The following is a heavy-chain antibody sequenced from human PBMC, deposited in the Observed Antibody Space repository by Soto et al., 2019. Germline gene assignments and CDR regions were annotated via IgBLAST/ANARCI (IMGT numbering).Heavy chain of an antibody. CDR2: IYHTGTT. Sequence: QVQLQEAGSRLVKTSETISLTCTVSGGAFSSGGFAWTWIRQPPKKGLEWIGYIYHTGTTSYNPSLRSRVIISVDSSRHQFSLELTSVTAADTAMYYCARGIRRPDASLPGVLDPGGQGTLVTVSS. J-gene: IGHJ5*02. CDR1: GGAFSSGGFA. D-gene: IGHD2-2*01. CDR3: ARGIRRPDASLPGVLDP. V-gene: IGHV4-30-2*01.